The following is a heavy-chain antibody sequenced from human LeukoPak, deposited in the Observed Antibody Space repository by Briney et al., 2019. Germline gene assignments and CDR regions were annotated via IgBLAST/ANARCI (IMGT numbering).Heavy chain of an antibody. Sequence: GGSLRLSCAASGFTFSSYAMSWVRQAPGKGLEWVSSIGGSGSSTYYADSVKGRFTISRDNSKNTLYLQMNSLRVEDTAVYYCANPGYYEIIGSHAVDYWGQGTLVTVSS. V-gene: IGHV3-23*01. CDR1: GFTFSSYA. CDR2: IGGSGSST. J-gene: IGHJ4*02. D-gene: IGHD3-22*01. CDR3: ANPGYYEIIGSHAVDY.